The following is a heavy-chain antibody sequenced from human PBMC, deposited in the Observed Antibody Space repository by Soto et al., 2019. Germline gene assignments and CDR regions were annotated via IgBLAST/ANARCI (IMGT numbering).Heavy chain of an antibody. CDR1: GYTFTSYD. CDR3: ARGWYRRDADAPTDYYGMDG. V-gene: IGHV1-8*01. Sequence: GDSVQVSCKASGYTFTSYDINWVRQATGQGLEWMGWMNPNSGNTGYAQKFQGRVTMTRNTSISTAYMELRSLRSEDTAVYYCARGWYRRDADAPTDYYGMDGWGQGTTVTV. CDR2: MNPNSGNT. D-gene: IGHD1-26*01. J-gene: IGHJ6*02.